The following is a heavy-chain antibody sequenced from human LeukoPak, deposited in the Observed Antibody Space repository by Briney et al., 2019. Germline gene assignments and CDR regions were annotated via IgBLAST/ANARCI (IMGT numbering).Heavy chain of an antibody. V-gene: IGHV3-21*01. D-gene: IGHD4-23*01. Sequence: PGRSLRLSCAASGFTFNNNVMNWVRQAPGKGLEWVSSISSSSSYIYYADSVKGRFTISRDNAKNSLYLQMNSLRAEDTAVYYCARDKGYGGNLYAFDIWGQGTMVTVSS. CDR1: GFTFNNNV. J-gene: IGHJ3*02. CDR3: ARDKGYGGNLYAFDI. CDR2: ISSSSSYI.